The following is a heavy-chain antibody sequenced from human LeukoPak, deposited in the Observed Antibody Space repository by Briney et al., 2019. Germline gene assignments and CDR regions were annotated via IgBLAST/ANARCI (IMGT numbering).Heavy chain of an antibody. V-gene: IGHV4-59*01. J-gene: IGHJ6*02. CDR1: GGSTSSYY. Sequence: SETLSLTCTVSGGSTSSYYWSWIRQPPGKGLEWIGYIYYSGSTNYNPSLKSRVTISVDTSKNQFSLKLSSVTAADTAVYYCARVGNKCTNGVCYSPYYYGMDVWGQGTTVTVSS. D-gene: IGHD2-8*01. CDR3: ARVGNKCTNGVCYSPYYYGMDV. CDR2: IYYSGST.